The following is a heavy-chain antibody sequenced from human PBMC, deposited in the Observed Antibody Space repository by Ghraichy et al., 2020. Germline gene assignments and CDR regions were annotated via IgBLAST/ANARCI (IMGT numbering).Heavy chain of an antibody. CDR3: ATTVTIVNSYYFDN. D-gene: IGHD4-17*01. Sequence: GGSLRLSCAASGFRFIDYYMSWILQVPGKGLEWVSYITASGAYTDYADSVKGRFTISRDNSKNSLYLHMSSLRAEDTAVYYCATTVTIVNSYYFDNWGQGTLVTVSS. V-gene: IGHV3-11*06. CDR2: ITASGAYT. CDR1: GFRFIDYY. J-gene: IGHJ4*02.